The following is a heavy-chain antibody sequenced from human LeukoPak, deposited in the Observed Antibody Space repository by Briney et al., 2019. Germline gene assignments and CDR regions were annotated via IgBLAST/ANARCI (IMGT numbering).Heavy chain of an antibody. V-gene: IGHV2-70*04. CDR2: IDWDDDK. CDR1: GFSLSTSGMR. CDR3: ARTYRSSGYAFDI. Sequence: SGPALVKPTQTLTLTCTFSGFSLSTSGMRVSWIRQPPGKALEWLARIDWDDDKFYSTSLKTRLTISKDTSKNQVVLTMTNMDPVDTATYHCARTYRSSGYAFDIWGQGTMVTVSS. D-gene: IGHD3-22*01. J-gene: IGHJ3*02.